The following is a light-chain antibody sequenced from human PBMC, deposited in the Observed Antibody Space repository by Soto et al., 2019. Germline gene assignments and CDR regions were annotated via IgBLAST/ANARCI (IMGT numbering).Light chain of an antibody. CDR1: SSGVGGYNY. Sequence: QSAMTQPASVSGSPGQSITISCTGTSSGVGGYNYVSWYQQHPGKAPKLMIYEVSNRPSGVSNRFSGSKSGNTASLTISGLQAEYEADYYCSSYTSSSTLFYVFGTGTKLTVL. CDR2: EVS. V-gene: IGLV2-14*01. CDR3: SSYTSSSTLFYV. J-gene: IGLJ1*01.